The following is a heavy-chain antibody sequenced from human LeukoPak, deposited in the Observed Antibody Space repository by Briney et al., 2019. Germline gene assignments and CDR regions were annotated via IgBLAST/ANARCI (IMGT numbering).Heavy chain of an antibody. J-gene: IGHJ4*02. CDR3: AREVSIVRTPGIDY. CDR2: ISGSGGTT. CDR1: GFTFSSYA. V-gene: IGHV3-23*01. D-gene: IGHD1-26*01. Sequence: PGGSLRLSCAASGFTFSSYAMSWVRQAQGKGLEWVSAISGSGGTTYYTDSVKGRFTISRDNSKNTLYLQLNSLGAGDTAVYYCAREVSIVRTPGIDYWGQGTLVTVSS.